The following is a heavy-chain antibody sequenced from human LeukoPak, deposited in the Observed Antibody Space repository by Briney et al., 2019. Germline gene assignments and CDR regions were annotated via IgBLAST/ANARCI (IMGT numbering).Heavy chain of an antibody. V-gene: IGHV1-18*01. CDR1: GYTFTSYG. CDR3: ARGASYYYDSSAPRDAFDI. D-gene: IGHD3-22*01. J-gene: IGHJ3*02. CDR2: ISAYNGNT. Sequence: ASVKVSCKASGYTFTSYGISWVRQAPGQGLEWMGWISAYNGNTNYAQKLQGRVTMTTDTSTSTAYMELRSLRSDDTAVYYCARGASYYYDSSAPRDAFDIWGQGTMVTVSS.